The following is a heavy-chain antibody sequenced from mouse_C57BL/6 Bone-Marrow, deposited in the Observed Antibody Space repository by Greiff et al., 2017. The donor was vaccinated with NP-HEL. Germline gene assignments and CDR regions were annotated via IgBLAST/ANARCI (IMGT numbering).Heavy chain of an antibody. J-gene: IGHJ4*01. CDR2: IYPRDGST. D-gene: IGHD2-5*01. CDR3: ARDSNCVGYAMDY. V-gene: IGHV1-78*01. Sequence: VQLQQSDAELVKPGASVKISCKASGYTFTDHTIHWMKQRPEQGLEWIGYIYPRDGSTKYNEKFKGKATLTADKSSSTAYMQLNSLTSEDSAVYFCARDSNCVGYAMDYWGQGTSVTVSS. CDR1: GYTFTDHT.